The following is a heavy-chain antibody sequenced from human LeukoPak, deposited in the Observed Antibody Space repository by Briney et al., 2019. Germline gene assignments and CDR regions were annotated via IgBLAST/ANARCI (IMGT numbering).Heavy chain of an antibody. CDR1: GGSISSYY. CDR3: ARGDKWFGELPHAFDI. Sequence: LSLTCTVSGGSISSYYWSWIRQAPGKGLDWVSYISSSSSYTNYADSVKGRFTISRDNAKNSLYLQMNSLRAEDTAVYYCARGDKWFGELPHAFDIWGQGTMVTVSS. V-gene: IGHV3-11*05. J-gene: IGHJ3*02. CDR2: ISSSSSYT. D-gene: IGHD3-10*01.